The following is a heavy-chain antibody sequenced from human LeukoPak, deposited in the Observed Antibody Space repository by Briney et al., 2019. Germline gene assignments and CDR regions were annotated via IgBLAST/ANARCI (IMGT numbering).Heavy chain of an antibody. CDR3: AKIYLVTDWLPPLDY. Sequence: GGSLRLSCIVSGFTFSAYAMSWVRQAPGKGLEWVALISYDGINKYYADSVKGRFTISRDNSKNTLYLQMSSLRVEDTALYYCAKIYLVTDWLPPLDYWGQGTLVTVSS. CDR1: GFTFSAYA. V-gene: IGHV3-30*18. J-gene: IGHJ4*02. CDR2: ISYDGINK. D-gene: IGHD3-9*01.